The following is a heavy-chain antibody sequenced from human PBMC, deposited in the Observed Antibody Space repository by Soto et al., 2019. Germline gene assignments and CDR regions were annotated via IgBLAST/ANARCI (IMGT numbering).Heavy chain of an antibody. J-gene: IGHJ5*02. V-gene: IGHV4-34*01. CDR2: INHSGST. CDR1: GGSFSGYY. Sequence: SETLSLTCAVYGGSFSGYYWSWIRQPPGKGLEWIGEINHSGSTNYNPSLKSRVTISVDTSTSTAYMELSSLRSEDTAVYYCASSGFELRAGYSSSWYRYNWFDPWGQGTLVTVSS. CDR3: ASSGFELRAGYSSSWYRYNWFDP. D-gene: IGHD6-13*01.